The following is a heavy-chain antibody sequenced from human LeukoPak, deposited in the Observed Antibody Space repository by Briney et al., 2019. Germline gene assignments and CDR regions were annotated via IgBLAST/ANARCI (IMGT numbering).Heavy chain of an antibody. V-gene: IGHV4-38-2*01. D-gene: IGHD4-17*01. Sequence: SETLSLNCAVSGYSISSGYYWGWIRQPPGKGLEWIGSIYHSGSTYYNASLKSRVTISVDTSKNQFSLKLNSVTAADTALYYCARGRPVDYWGQGTLVTVSS. CDR2: IYHSGST. J-gene: IGHJ4*02. CDR3: ARGRPVDY. CDR1: GYSISSGYY.